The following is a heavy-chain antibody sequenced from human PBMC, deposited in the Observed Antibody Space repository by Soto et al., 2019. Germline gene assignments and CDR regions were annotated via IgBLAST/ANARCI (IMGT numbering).Heavy chain of an antibody. CDR3: ARIGPYCGGDCYPDFDF. V-gene: IGHV3-23*01. CDR2: VSGSGGGT. D-gene: IGHD2-21*02. CDR1: GFTFNTYG. Sequence: PGGSLRLSCAASGFTFNTYGMTWVRQAPGKGLEWVSTVSGSGGGTYYADSEKGRFTTSRVNSKNTMYLQMSNLRAEDTAVYFCARIGPYCGGDCYPDFDFWGLGTPVTVSS. J-gene: IGHJ4*02.